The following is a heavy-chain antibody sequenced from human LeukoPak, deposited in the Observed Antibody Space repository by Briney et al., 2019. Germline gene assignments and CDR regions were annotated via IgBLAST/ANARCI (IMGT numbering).Heavy chain of an antibody. V-gene: IGHV4-30-2*01. CDR2: IYHSGST. J-gene: IGHJ4*02. CDR1: GGSFSGYS. CDR3: ARGRYGSGSYSFDY. Sequence: SETLSLTCAVYGGSFSGYSWSWIRQPPGKGLEWIGYIYHSGSTYYNPSLKSRVTISVDRSKNQFSLKLSSVTAADTAVYYCARGRYGSGSYSFDYWGQGTLVTVSS. D-gene: IGHD3-10*01.